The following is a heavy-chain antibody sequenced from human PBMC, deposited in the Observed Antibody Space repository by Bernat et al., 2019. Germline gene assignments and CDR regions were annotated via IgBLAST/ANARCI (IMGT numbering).Heavy chain of an antibody. D-gene: IGHD4-11*01. CDR2: ISSSSSTI. V-gene: IGHV3-48*02. CDR1: GFTFSSYS. J-gene: IGHJ6*02. CDR3: ARAPLQVYYYGMDV. Sequence: EVQLVESGGGLVQPGGSLRLSCAASGFTFSSYSMNWVRQAPGKGLEWVSYISSSSSTIYYADSVKGRFNISRDNAKNSLYLQMNSLRDEDTAVYYCARAPLQVYYYGMDVWGQGTTVTVSS.